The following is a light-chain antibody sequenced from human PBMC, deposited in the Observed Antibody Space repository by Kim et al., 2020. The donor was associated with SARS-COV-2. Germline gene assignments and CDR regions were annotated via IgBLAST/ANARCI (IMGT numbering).Light chain of an antibody. J-gene: IGLJ2*01. CDR3: SSYTASSTLA. CDR1: SSDIGGYNF. V-gene: IGLV2-14*03. Sequence: GQSITISCTGTSSDIGGYNFVSWYQQHPGKAPKLMIHDVNKRPSGVSNSFSGSKSGNTASLTVSGLQAEDEADYYCSSYTASSTLAFGGGTQLTVL. CDR2: DVN.